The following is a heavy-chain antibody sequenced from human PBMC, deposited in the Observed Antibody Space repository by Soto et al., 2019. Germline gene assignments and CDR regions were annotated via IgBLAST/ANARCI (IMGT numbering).Heavy chain of an antibody. CDR3: AKGITMVRELTFDY. V-gene: IGHV3-23*01. Sequence: GGSLRLSCASSGFTFSSYAMSWVRQAPGKGLEWVSAISGSGGSTYYADSVKGRFTISRDNSKNTLYLQMNSLRAEDTAVYYCAKGITMVRELTFDYWGQGTLVTVSS. CDR2: ISGSGGST. CDR1: GFTFSSYA. D-gene: IGHD3-10*01. J-gene: IGHJ4*02.